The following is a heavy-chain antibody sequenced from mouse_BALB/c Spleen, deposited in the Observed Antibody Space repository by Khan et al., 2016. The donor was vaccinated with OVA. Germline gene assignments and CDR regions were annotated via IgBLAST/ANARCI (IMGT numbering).Heavy chain of an antibody. CDR2: IWSAGST. D-gene: IGHD2-4*01. CDR1: GFSLTNYS. J-gene: IGHJ3*01. Sequence: VQLQESGPGLVQPSQSLSITCTVSGFSLTNYSVHWVRQSPEKGLEWLGVIWSAGSTDYNAAFISRLTIRKDNSRSQVFFKMNSLQPNDTAIYYCARRGYDYGRGALFAYWGQGTLVTVSA. V-gene: IGHV2-2*02. CDR3: ARRGYDYGRGALFAY.